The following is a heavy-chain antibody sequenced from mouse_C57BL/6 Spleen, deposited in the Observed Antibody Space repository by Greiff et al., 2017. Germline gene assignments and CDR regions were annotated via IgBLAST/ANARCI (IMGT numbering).Heavy chain of an antibody. CDR3: ARQRGVTGTNFDV. D-gene: IGHD4-1*01. CDR2: ISGGGGNT. Sequence: DVHLVESGGGLVKPGGSLKLSCAASGFTFSSYTMSWVRQTPEKRLEWVATISGGGGNTYYPDSVKGRFTISRDNAKNTLYLQMSSLRSEDTALYYCARQRGVTGTNFDVWGTGTTVTVSS. J-gene: IGHJ1*03. CDR1: GFTFSSYT. V-gene: IGHV5-9*01.